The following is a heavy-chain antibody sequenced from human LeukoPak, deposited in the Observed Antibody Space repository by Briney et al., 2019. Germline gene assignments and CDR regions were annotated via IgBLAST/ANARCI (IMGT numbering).Heavy chain of an antibody. CDR3: ARDRAGTFDY. V-gene: IGHV4-31*03. J-gene: IGHJ4*02. D-gene: IGHD1-7*01. CDR1: GGSISSGGYY. CDR2: IYYSGST. Sequence: SETLSLTCTVSGGSISSGGYYWSWTRQHPGKGLEWIGYIYYSGSTYYNPSLKSRVTISVDTSKNQFSLKLSSVTAADTAVYYCARDRAGTFDYWGQGTLVTVSS.